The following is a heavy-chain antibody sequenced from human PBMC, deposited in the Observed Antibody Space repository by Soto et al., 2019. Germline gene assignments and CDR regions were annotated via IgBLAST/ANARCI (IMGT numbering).Heavy chain of an antibody. D-gene: IGHD2-2*01. CDR3: ARLVVPAAIGPYYYYGMDV. J-gene: IGHJ6*02. CDR1: GYSLTSYW. CDR2: IDPSDSYT. V-gene: IGHV5-10-1*01. Sequence: PGAAVKISCKGSGYSLTSYWISCVRKMPGKGLEWMGRIDPSDSYTNYSPSFQGHVTISADKSISTAYLQWSSLKASDTAMYYCARLVVPAAIGPYYYYGMDVWGQGTTVTSP.